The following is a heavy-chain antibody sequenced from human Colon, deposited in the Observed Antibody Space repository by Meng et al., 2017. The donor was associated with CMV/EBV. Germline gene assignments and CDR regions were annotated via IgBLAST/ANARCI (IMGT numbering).Heavy chain of an antibody. CDR1: GGTFSSYA. D-gene: IGHD6-13*01. V-gene: IGHV3-21*06. CDR2: ISHTSDL. Sequence: SCKASGGTFSSYAISWVRQAPGKGLEWVSSISHTSDLYYADSLKGRFTVSRDNAKNSVFLQMDSLTAEDTAVYYCARGWPPDYWDQGTLVTVSS. CDR3: ARGWPPDY. J-gene: IGHJ4*02.